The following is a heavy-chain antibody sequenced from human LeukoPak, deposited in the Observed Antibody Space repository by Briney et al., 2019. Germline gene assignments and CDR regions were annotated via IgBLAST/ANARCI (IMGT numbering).Heavy chain of an antibody. CDR1: GFTFSSYW. D-gene: IGHD1-20*01. J-gene: IGHJ4*02. V-gene: IGHV3-7*01. CDR3: ARDPYNWNDVYFEY. CDR2: IKQDGSEK. Sequence: GGSLRLSCAASGFTFSSYWMSWVRQAPGKGLEWVANIKQDGSEKYYVDSVKGRFTISRDNAKNSLYLQMNSLRAEDTAVYYCARDPYNWNDVYFEYWGQGTLVTVSS.